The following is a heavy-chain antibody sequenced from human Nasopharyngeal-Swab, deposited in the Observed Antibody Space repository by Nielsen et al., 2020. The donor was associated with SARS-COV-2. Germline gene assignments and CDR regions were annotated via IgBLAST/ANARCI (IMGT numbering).Heavy chain of an antibody. Sequence: ASVKVSCKASGYTFTGYYIHWVRQAPGQGLEWMGRINPYSGGTNYAQKFQGRVTMTRDTSISTAYVELSRLRSDDTAVYYCARDYCGGDCFPDSWGQGTLVTVSS. CDR1: GYTFTGYY. D-gene: IGHD2-21*02. CDR3: ARDYCGGDCFPDS. J-gene: IGHJ4*02. CDR2: INPYSGGT. V-gene: IGHV1-2*06.